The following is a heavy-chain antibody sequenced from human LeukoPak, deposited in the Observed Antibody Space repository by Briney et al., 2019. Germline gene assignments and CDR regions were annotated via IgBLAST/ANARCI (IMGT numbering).Heavy chain of an antibody. CDR2: TSYDERNK. V-gene: IGHV3-30*04. J-gene: IGHJ4*02. D-gene: IGHD3-22*01. CDR1: GFTLSSNA. Sequence: GGSLRLSCVASGFTLSSNAMHWVRQAPGKGLEWVAATSYDERNKYYGDSVRGRFTISRDNSKNTLYLQMNSLRVEDTALYYCARGWDNNDSSGYSAWGQGTLVTVSS. CDR3: ARGWDNNDSSGYSA.